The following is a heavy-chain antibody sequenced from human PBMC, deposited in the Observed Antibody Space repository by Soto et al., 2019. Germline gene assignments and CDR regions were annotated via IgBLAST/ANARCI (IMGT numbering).Heavy chain of an antibody. CDR1: GGSISSSNW. D-gene: IGHD2-15*01. Sequence: PSETLSLTCAVSGGSISSSNWWSWVRQPPGKGLEWIGEIYHSGSTNYNPSLKSRVTISVDKSKNQFSLKLSSVTAADTAVYYCARDRTGYCSGGSCYSSYNWLDPWGQGTLVTVSS. J-gene: IGHJ5*02. V-gene: IGHV4-4*02. CDR2: IYHSGST. CDR3: ARDRTGYCSGGSCYSSYNWLDP.